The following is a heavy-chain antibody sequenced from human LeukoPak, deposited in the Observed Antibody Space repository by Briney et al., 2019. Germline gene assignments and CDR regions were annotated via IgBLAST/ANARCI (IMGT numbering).Heavy chain of an antibody. D-gene: IGHD2-15*01. CDR3: ARDQFLLGYCSGGRGCRRAYYFDY. J-gene: IGHJ4*02. CDR1: GYTFTSYG. V-gene: IGHV1-18*01. CDR2: ISGYNGNT. Sequence: ASVKVSCTASGYTFTSYGISWVRQAPGRGLEWMGWISGYNGNTNYAQKFQGRVTMTTDTSTSTACMEVRSLRSDDTAVYYCARDQFLLGYCSGGRGCRRAYYFDYWGQGTLVTVSS.